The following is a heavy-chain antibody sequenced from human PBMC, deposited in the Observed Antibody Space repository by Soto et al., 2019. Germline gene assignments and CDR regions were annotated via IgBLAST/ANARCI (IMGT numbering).Heavy chain of an antibody. D-gene: IGHD3-10*01. CDR3: ARGALARYVGAYLDS. V-gene: IGHV3-30*03. J-gene: IGHJ4*02. CDR2: ISYDGSSQ. CDR1: GFTFSSYG. Sequence: QVQLVESGGGVVQPGRSLRLSCAASGFTFSSYGMHWVRQAPGKGLEWVAMISYDGSSQYYADSVKGRFSISRDDSSNTLYLQLSSLRADDTAVYFCARGALARYVGAYLDSWGQGTLVTVSS.